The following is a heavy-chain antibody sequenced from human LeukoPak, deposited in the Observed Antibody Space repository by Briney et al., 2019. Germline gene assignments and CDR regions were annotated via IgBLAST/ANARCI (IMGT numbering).Heavy chain of an antibody. J-gene: IGHJ6*03. V-gene: IGHV3-53*01. D-gene: IGHD2-15*01. CDR2: IYSGGST. CDR1: GFTVSSNY. CDR3: ARVQTDKNSCYPSCYYMDV. Sequence: GGSLRLSCAASGFTVSSNYMSWVRQAPGRGLEWVSAIYSGGSTYYADFVKGRFTISRDNSENTLYLQMNSLRGEDTAVYYCARVQTDKNSCYPSCYYMDVWGKGTTVTVSS.